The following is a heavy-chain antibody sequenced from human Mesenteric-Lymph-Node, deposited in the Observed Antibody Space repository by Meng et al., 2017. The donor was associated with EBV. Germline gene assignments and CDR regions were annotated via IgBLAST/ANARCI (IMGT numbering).Heavy chain of an antibody. D-gene: IGHD2-2*01. Sequence: VQLVASWGGLVQPGGYLRLFCVASGLTLSNYAMGWVRQAPGKGLEWVSGISNTGGTTYYADSVKGRFTFSRDNSKSTLYLQMNSLRAEDTAIYYCAKGGYCTSTTCPFDYWGQGTLVPSPQ. CDR1: GLTLSNYA. CDR3: AKGGYCTSTTCPFDY. CDR2: ISNTGGTT. J-gene: IGHJ4*02. V-gene: IGHV3-23*04.